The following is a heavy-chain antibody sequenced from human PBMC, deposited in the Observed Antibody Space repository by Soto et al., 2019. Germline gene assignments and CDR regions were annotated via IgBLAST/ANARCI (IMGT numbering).Heavy chain of an antibody. V-gene: IGHV4-4*02. D-gene: IGHD3-9*01. CDR1: GGSISSSHW. CDR2: ISHSGTS. J-gene: IGHJ3*01. CDR3: ARVVLTITRGAFDA. Sequence: QVQLQESGPGLVKPSGTLSLTCAVSGGSISSSHWWTWVRQSPGKGLEYIGEISHSGTSNSNPSLKSRVPLSVDQSKNHFSPTLTSVTAADTAVYYCARVVLTITRGAFDAWGQGTLVIVSS.